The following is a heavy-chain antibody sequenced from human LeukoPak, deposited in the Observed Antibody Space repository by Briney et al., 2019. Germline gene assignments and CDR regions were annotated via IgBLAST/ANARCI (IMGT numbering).Heavy chain of an antibody. J-gene: IGHJ4*02. CDR2: IYHSGST. V-gene: IGHV4-30-2*01. CDR3: ARGDSSGYYRYFDY. CDR1: GGSISSGGYS. Sequence: SETPSLTCAVSGGSISSGGYSWSWIRQPPGKGLEWIGYIYHSGSTYYNPSLKSRVTISVDRSKNQFSLKLSSVTAADTAVYYCARGDSSGYYRYFDYWGQGTLVTVSS. D-gene: IGHD3-22*01.